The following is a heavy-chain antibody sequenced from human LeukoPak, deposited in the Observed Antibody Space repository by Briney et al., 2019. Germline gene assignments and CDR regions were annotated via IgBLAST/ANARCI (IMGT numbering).Heavy chain of an antibody. D-gene: IGHD6-19*01. CDR2: IIPILGIA. V-gene: IGHV1-69*04. CDR1: GYTFTSYG. CDR3: APESSGWYGSGY. Sequence: ASVKVSCKASGYTFTSYGISWVRQAPGQGLEWMGRIIPILGIANYAQKFQGRVTITADKSTSTAYMELSSLRSEDTAVYYCAPESSGWYGSGYWGQGTLVTVSS. J-gene: IGHJ4*02.